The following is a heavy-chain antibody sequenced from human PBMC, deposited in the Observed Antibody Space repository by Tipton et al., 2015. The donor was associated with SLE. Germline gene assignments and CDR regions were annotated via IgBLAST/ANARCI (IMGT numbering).Heavy chain of an antibody. CDR3: ARAVGYTSCYLDF. Sequence: TLSLTCTVSGGSIRSSTYYWGWIRQPPGKGLDWIGRLDYSGSTYYNPSLKSRINISVDTSKNQFSLKLSSVTAADTAVYYCARAVGYTSCYLDFWGLGSLVAVSS. V-gene: IGHV4-39*07. J-gene: IGHJ4*02. D-gene: IGHD3-16*02. CDR2: LDYSGST. CDR1: GGSIRSSTYY.